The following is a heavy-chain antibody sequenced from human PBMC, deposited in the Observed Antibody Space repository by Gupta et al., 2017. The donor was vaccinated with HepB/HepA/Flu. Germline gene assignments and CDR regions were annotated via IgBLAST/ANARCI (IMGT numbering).Heavy chain of an antibody. V-gene: IGHV3-23*01. J-gene: IGHJ4*02. CDR3: ASPRWQFDY. CDR1: GFTFTGSA. Sequence: EVQLLESGGGLVQPGGSLRLSCAASGFTFTGSAMSWVRQAPGKGLEWVSSISGSGNSTYYADSVKGRFTISRDNSKNTLYLQMNSLRAEDTAIYYCASPRWQFDYWGQGTLVTVSS. D-gene: IGHD4-23*01. CDR2: ISGSGNST.